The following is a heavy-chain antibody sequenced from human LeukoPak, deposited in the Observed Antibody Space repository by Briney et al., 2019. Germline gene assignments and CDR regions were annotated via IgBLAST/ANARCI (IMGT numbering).Heavy chain of an antibody. V-gene: IGHV3-21*01. CDR3: ARTGPAYDSSGQPLH. Sequence: PGGSLRLSCAASGFTFSSYSMNWVRQAPGKGLEWVSSISSSSSYIYYADSVKGRFTISRDNAKNSLYLQMNSPRAEDTAVYYCARTGPAYDSSGQPLHWGQGTLVTVSS. CDR1: GFTFSSYS. D-gene: IGHD3-22*01. CDR2: ISSSSSYI. J-gene: IGHJ4*02.